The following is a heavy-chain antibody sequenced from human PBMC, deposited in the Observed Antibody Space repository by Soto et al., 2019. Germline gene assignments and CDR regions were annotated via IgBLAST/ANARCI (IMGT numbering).Heavy chain of an antibody. CDR1: GGTFSNYG. Sequence: QVQLVQSGAEVKKPGSSVKVSCKSSGGTFSNYGFSWVRQAPGQGLECMGVIVPIFGAEHPQKFQGRVTITADESTNTVATDLRGLRSEETAVYYCARGGSDYEGSGYYQGHVWGQGTTVTVSS. CDR3: ARGGSDYEGSGYYQGHV. D-gene: IGHD3-22*01. J-gene: IGHJ6*02. CDR2: IVPIFGA. V-gene: IGHV1-69*12.